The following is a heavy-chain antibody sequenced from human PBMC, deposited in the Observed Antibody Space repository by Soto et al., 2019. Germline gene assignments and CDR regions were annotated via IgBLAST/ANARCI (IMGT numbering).Heavy chain of an antibody. Sequence: ESGGGLIQIGGSLRLSCAVSGFTVRSNFISWVRQAPGTGLEWVSVIYSGGTTYFADSVKGRFDISRDNSKNTVYLQMNSLRAEDTAVYYCAKQTRGYYYAMDVWGQGTTVTVSS. D-gene: IGHD3-10*01. J-gene: IGHJ6*02. CDR3: AKQTRGYYYAMDV. CDR1: GFTVRSNF. V-gene: IGHV3-53*01. CDR2: IYSGGTT.